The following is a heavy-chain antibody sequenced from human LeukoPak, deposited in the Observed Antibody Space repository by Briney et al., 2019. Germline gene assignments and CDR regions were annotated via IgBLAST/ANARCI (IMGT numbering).Heavy chain of an antibody. CDR2: ISTGSSTT. CDR1: GFTVSSNY. D-gene: IGHD6-19*01. J-gene: IGHJ4*02. V-gene: IGHV3-48*01. CDR3: ARHGGWSPLSY. Sequence: GGSLRLSCAASGFTVSSNYMSWVRQAPGKGLEWVSYISTGSSTTYYADSVKGRFTISRDNVENTLYLQMNSLRVEDTAVYYCARHGGWSPLSYWGRGTLVTVSS.